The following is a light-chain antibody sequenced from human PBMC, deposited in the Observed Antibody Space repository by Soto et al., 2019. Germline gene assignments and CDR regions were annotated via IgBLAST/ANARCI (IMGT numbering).Light chain of an antibody. V-gene: IGKV1-9*01. CDR3: QHLKTYPLT. CDR2: AAY. Sequence: DIQLTQSPSFLSASVGDRVTITCRASQGISGYLAWYQQQPGKAPKLLIYAAYTLHSGVPSRFSGGGSGTEFTLTISRPQPEDFSTYYCQHLKTYPLTFGGGTKVEIK. CDR1: QGISGY. J-gene: IGKJ4*01.